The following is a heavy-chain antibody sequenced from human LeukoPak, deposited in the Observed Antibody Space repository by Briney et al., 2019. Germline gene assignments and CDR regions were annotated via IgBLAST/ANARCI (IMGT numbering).Heavy chain of an antibody. J-gene: IGHJ4*02. Sequence: SVKVSCKASGGTFSINAVSWVRQAPGQGLEWMGRIIPILGIADYAQKFQARVTITADKSTGTAYMELSSLTSEDTAVYYCAREAGSSGYYFDFWGQGTLVTVSS. D-gene: IGHD3-22*01. CDR1: GGTFSINA. CDR3: AREAGSSGYYFDF. V-gene: IGHV1-69*04. CDR2: IIPILGIA.